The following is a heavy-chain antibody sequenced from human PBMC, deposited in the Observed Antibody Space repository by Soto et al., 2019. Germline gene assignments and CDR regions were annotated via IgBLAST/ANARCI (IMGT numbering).Heavy chain of an antibody. V-gene: IGHV1-18*01. CDR2: INIYNGNR. CDR3: ARDSGSGFKFGMDV. J-gene: IGHJ6*02. D-gene: IGHD3-22*01. CDR1: GYTFNTYG. Sequence: GASVKVSCKASGYTFNTYGISWVRQAPGQGLEWMGWINIYNGNRKNAQKLQGRVTMTTATSTSTAYMELRSLRSDDTAVYYCARDSGSGFKFGMDVWGQGTTVTVSS.